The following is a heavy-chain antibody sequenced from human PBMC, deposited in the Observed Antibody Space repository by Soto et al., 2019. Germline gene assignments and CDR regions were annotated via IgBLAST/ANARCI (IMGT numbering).Heavy chain of an antibody. J-gene: IGHJ4*02. Sequence: SETLSPTCAVYGGSFSGYYWSWIRQPPGKGLEWIGEINHSGSTNYNPSLKSRVTISVDTSKNQFSLKLSSVTAADTAVYYCAREGGWDYVWGSYRYYRFDYWGQGTLVTVSS. CDR1: GGSFSGYY. V-gene: IGHV4-34*01. CDR3: AREGGWDYVWGSYRYYRFDY. D-gene: IGHD3-16*02. CDR2: INHSGST.